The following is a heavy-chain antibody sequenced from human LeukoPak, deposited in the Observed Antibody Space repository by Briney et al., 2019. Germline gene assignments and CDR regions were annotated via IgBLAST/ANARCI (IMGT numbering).Heavy chain of an antibody. J-gene: IGHJ4*02. CDR3: AKGPTRATAMVTKEDY. Sequence: PGGSLRLSCVASGFTFNQYAMSWARQAPGKGLEWVSTLSGSGGSTYYADSVKGRFTISRDNSKNTLFLQMNSLRAEDTAVYYCAKGPTRATAMVTKEDYWGQGTLVTVSS. CDR2: LSGSGGST. CDR1: GFTFNQYA. D-gene: IGHD5-18*01. V-gene: IGHV3-23*01.